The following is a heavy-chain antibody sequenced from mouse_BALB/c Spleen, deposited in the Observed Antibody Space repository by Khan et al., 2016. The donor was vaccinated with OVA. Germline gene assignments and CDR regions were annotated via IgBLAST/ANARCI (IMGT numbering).Heavy chain of an antibody. CDR3: ARGNYYGYYFDY. V-gene: IGHV3-2*02. Sequence: EVQLQESGPGLVKPSQSLSLTCTVTGYSITSGYAWNWIRQFPGNKLEWMGYISYSGVTNYTPSLKSRISITRDTSKNQFFLQLNSVTTEDTAAYCCARGNYYGYYFDYWGQGTTLTVSS. CDR2: ISYSGVT. D-gene: IGHD1-1*01. J-gene: IGHJ2*01. CDR1: GYSITSGYA.